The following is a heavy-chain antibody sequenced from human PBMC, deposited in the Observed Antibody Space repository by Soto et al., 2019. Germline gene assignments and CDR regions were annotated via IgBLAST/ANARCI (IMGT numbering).Heavy chain of an antibody. CDR3: AKDSLVAARYYYGMDV. D-gene: IGHD6-6*01. Sequence: PGGSLRLSCAASGFTFSSYAMHWVRQAPGKGLEWVAVISYDGSNKYYADSVKGRFTISRDNSKNTLYLQMNSLRAEDTAVYYCAKDSLVAARYYYGMDVWGQGTTVTVSS. J-gene: IGHJ6*02. CDR2: ISYDGSNK. V-gene: IGHV3-30-3*01. CDR1: GFTFSSYA.